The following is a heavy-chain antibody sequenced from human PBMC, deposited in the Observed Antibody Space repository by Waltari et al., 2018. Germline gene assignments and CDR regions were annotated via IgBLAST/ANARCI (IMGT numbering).Heavy chain of an antibody. J-gene: IGHJ5*02. Sequence: EVQLVESGGGLVQPGGSLRLSCAASVFTFSSYSMNWVRQAPGKGLEWVSYISSSSSTIYYADSVKGRFTISRDNAKNSLYLQMNSLRAEDTAVYYCARDGSGYDFWSGYYNWFDPWGQGTLVTVSS. D-gene: IGHD3-3*01. V-gene: IGHV3-48*04. CDR2: ISSSSSTI. CDR3: ARDGSGYDFWSGYYNWFDP. CDR1: VFTFSSYS.